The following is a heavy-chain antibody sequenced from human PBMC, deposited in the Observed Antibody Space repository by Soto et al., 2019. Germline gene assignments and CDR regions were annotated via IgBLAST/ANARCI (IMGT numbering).Heavy chain of an antibody. CDR1: GYSISSGYY. Sequence: SETLSLTCAVSGYSISSGYYWGWIRQPPGKGLEWIGSIYHIGSTYYNPSLKSRVTISVDTSKNQFSLKLSSVTAADTAVYYCARGVETPEAWFDPWGQGTLVTVSS. V-gene: IGHV4-38-2*01. CDR3: ARGVETPEAWFDP. J-gene: IGHJ5*02. CDR2: IYHIGST.